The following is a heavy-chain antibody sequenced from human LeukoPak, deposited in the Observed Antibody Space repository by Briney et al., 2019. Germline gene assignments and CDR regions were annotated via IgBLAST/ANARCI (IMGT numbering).Heavy chain of an antibody. CDR2: FDPGDGET. D-gene: IGHD6-19*01. Sequence: GASVKVSCKVSGYTLTELSMHWVRQAPGNGLEWMGGFDPGDGETIYAQKFQGRVTMTEDTSTDTAYMELSSLRSEDTAAYYCATEKKGIAVAGFDYWGQGTLVTVSS. V-gene: IGHV1-24*01. CDR1: GYTLTELS. J-gene: IGHJ4*02. CDR3: ATEKKGIAVAGFDY.